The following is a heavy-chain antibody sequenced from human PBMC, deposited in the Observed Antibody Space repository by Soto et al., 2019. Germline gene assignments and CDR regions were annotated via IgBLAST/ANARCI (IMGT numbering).Heavy chain of an antibody. CDR3: AHRTTVTSGIN. J-gene: IGHJ4*02. V-gene: IGHV2-5*08. D-gene: IGHD4-4*01. CDR1: GGSLSSGGYY. CDR2: IYWNDEK. Sequence: QESGPGLVKPSQTLSLSCTVSGGSLSSGGYYWSWIRQPPGRALEWLGLIYWNDEKRYRPSLHSRLTITRDTSRNQVVLTMTNMDPVDTATYYCAHRTTVTSGINWGQGTLVTVSS.